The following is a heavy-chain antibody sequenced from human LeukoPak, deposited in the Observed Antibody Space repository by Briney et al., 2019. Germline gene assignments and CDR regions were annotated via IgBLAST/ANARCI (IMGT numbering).Heavy chain of an antibody. Sequence: GGSLRLSCAASGFTFSSYAMSWVRQAPGKGLEWVSAISGSGGSTYYADSVKGRFTISRDNSKNTLYLQMNSLRAEDTAVYYCAKGGTMIVVVISEDYWGRGTLVTVSS. CDR1: GFTFSSYA. J-gene: IGHJ4*02. V-gene: IGHV3-23*01. CDR2: ISGSGGST. D-gene: IGHD3-22*01. CDR3: AKGGTMIVVVISEDY.